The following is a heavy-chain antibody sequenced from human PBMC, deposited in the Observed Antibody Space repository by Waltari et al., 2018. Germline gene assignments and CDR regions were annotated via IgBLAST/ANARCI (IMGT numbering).Heavy chain of an antibody. V-gene: IGHV3-30*18. Sequence: GFTFSSYGMHWVRQAPGKGLEWVAVISYDGSNKYYADSVKGRFTISRDNSKNTLYLQMNSLRAEDTAVYYCAKDGNWEPFATYYYYYYMDVWGKGTTVTISS. CDR3: AKDGNWEPFATYYYYYYMDV. CDR2: ISYDGSNK. D-gene: IGHD7-27*01. J-gene: IGHJ6*03. CDR1: GFTFSSYG.